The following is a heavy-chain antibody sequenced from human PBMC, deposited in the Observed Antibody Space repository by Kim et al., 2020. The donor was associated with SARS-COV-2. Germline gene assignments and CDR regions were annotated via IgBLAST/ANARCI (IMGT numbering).Heavy chain of an antibody. V-gene: IGHV3-73*01. CDR2: NSYAT. J-gene: IGHJ4*01. D-gene: IGHD4-17*01. Sequence: NSYATTYAASLRGTFTFARDDSKNTAYLQMNGLKTEDTAFYYCATYGDFGVWGQGTLVTVSS. CDR3: ATYGDFGV.